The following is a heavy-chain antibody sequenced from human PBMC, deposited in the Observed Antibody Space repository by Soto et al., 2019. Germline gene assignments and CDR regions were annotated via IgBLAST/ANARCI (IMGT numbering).Heavy chain of an antibody. Sequence: SVKVACKGSGGTFSSDTISWVRQAPGQGLEWMGRIIPILGIANYAQKFQGRVTMTRDTSTSTVYMELSSLRSEDTANNYCSRGCPPRDQLGNLPGAFWGQGTLVTSPQ. CDR2: IIPILGIA. CDR3: SRGCPPRDQLGNLPGAF. J-gene: IGHJ4*02. CDR1: GGTFSSDT. V-gene: IGHV1-69*02. D-gene: IGHD1-1*01.